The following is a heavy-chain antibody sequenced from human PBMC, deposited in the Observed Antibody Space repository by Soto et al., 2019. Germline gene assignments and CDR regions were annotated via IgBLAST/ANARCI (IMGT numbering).Heavy chain of an antibody. CDR2: IYYSGGT. J-gene: IGHJ5*02. CDR1: GGSISSGGYY. CDR3: ARSVFP. V-gene: IGHV4-31*03. Sequence: QVQLQESGPGLVKPSQTLSLTGPVSGGSISSGGYYWTGIRQHPGKGLEWIGYIYYSGGTNYNPSLKSRVTISVDTSKNQFSLKLSSVTAADTAVYYCARSVFPWGQGTLVTVSS.